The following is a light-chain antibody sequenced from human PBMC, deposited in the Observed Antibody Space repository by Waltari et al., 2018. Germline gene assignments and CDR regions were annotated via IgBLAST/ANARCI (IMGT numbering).Light chain of an antibody. CDR2: SNS. V-gene: IGLV7-43*01. CDR1: TGAVPKGYY. CDR3: LLYYGGAQV. J-gene: IGLJ2*01. Sequence: QTVVTQEPSLTVSPGGTVTRTCASSTGAVPKGYYPNWFQQKPGQTPRALIYSNSNNHSWTPARFSGSLLGGKAALTLSGVQPEDEAEYYCLLYYGGAQVFGGGTKLTVL.